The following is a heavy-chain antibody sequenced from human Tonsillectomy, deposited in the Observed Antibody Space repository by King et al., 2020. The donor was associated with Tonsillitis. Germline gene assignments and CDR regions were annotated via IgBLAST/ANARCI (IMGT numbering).Heavy chain of an antibody. V-gene: IGHV3-30*03. J-gene: IGHJ3*02. D-gene: IGHD2-21*01. CDR3: VGSLGEFGGTVPFAI. Sequence: VQLVESGGSVVQPGRSLTLSCAASGFTLSSYGLHWARQAPGKGLEWVADISSDGNTRHYADSVKGRFTISRDNSKNTLYLQMSSLRAEDTAVYHCVGSLGEFGGTVPFAIGGRGPMVTVP. CDR1: GFTLSSYG. CDR2: ISSDGNTR.